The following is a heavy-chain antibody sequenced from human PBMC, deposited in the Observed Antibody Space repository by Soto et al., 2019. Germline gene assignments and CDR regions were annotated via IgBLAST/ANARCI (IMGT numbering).Heavy chain of an antibody. CDR3: ARAFRRSTVTTAGY. D-gene: IGHD4-17*01. V-gene: IGHV1-8*01. J-gene: IGHJ4*02. CDR2: MNPNSGNT. CDR1: GYTFTSYD. Sequence: QVQLVQSGAEVKKPGASVKVSCKASGYTFTSYDINSVRQATGQGLEWMGWMNPNSGNTGYAQKFQGRVTMTRNTSISTAYMELSILRSEDTAVYYCARAFRRSTVTTAGYWGQGTLVTVSS.